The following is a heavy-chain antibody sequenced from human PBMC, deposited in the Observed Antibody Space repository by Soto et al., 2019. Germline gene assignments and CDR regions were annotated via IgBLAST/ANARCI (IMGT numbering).Heavy chain of an antibody. D-gene: IGHD5-12*01. J-gene: IGHJ6*02. CDR3: ARAPPGWIGGMDV. CDR1: GYTFTSYG. CDR2: ISAYNGNT. V-gene: IGHV1-18*01. Sequence: ASVKVSCKASGYTFTSYGISWVRQAPGQGLEWMGWISAYNGNTNYAQKLQGRVTMTTDKSTSTAYMELSSLRSDDTAVYYCARAPPGWIGGMDVWGQGTTVTVSS.